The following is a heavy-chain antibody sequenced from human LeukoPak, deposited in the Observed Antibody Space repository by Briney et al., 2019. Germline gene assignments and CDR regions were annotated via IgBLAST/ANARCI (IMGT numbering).Heavy chain of an antibody. V-gene: IGHV3-21*01. CDR2: ISSSSSYI. D-gene: IGHD3-22*01. J-gene: IGHJ4*02. CDR1: GFTFSSYS. CDR3: ARAGYPTYYYDSSGYYFDY. Sequence: PGGSLRLSCAASGFTFSSYSMNWVRQAPGKGLEWVSSISSSSSYIYYADSVKGRFTISRDNAKNSLYLQMNSLRAEDTAVYYCARAGYPTYYYDSSGYYFDYWDQGTLVTVSS.